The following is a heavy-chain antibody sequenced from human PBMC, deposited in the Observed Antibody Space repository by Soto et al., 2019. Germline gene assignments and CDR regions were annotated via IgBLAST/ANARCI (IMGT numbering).Heavy chain of an antibody. D-gene: IGHD2-8*02. CDR1: GYTFTNYV. CDR3: ARDFQRSGGTYYFDY. J-gene: IGHJ4*02. Sequence: QVQLVQSGAEVKKPGASVKVSCKASGYTFTNYVVSWVRQAPGQGLEWMAWISPYNGNTNYAQKFQGRVTVTTDTFTSTAFMEVRSLRSDDTAVYYCARDFQRSGGTYYFDYWGPGTLVTVSS. CDR2: ISPYNGNT. V-gene: IGHV1-18*01.